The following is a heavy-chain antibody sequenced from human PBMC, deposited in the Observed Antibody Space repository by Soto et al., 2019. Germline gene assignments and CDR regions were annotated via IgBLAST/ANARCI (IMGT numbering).Heavy chain of an antibody. D-gene: IGHD6-25*01. CDR1: GYTFTSYG. CDR3: VREMWTRSGPQNFFDD. V-gene: IGHV1-18*01. CDR2: ISHNSGGT. J-gene: IGHJ4*02. Sequence: QVQLVQSEGEVRQPGASVKVSCRASGYTFTSYGIIWVRQAPGQGLEWMGYISHNSGGTTYAQNLQGRLTMTTDTYTSTAYMELMSLSSDDAAVYSCVREMWTRSGPQNFFDDWGLGALVTVSS.